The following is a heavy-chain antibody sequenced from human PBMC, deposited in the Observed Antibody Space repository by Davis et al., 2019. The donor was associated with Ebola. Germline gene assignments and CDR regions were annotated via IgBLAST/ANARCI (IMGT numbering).Heavy chain of an antibody. Sequence: SVKVSCKASGGTFSSYTISWVRQAPGQGLEWMGRIIPILGIANYAPKFQGRFTITADKSTSTAYMDLSSLRSEDTAVYYGVTGPLAADRYWGQGTLVTVSS. CDR2: IIPILGIA. D-gene: IGHD6-13*01. V-gene: IGHV1-69*02. CDR1: GGTFSSYT. J-gene: IGHJ4*02. CDR3: VTGPLAADRY.